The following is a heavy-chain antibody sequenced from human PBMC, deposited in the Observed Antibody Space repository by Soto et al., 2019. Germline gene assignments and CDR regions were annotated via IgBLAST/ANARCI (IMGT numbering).Heavy chain of an antibody. J-gene: IGHJ6*02. V-gene: IGHV4-61*01. Sequence: PSETLSLTCTVSGGSVSSGSYYCSWIRQPPGKGLEWIGYIYYSGSTNYNPSLKSRVTISVDTSKNQFSLKLSSVTAADTAVYYCARDRMPERRGYYYYGMDVWGQGTTVTVFS. CDR2: IYYSGST. CDR3: ARDRMPERRGYYYYGMDV. CDR1: GGSVSSGSYY. D-gene: IGHD1-1*01.